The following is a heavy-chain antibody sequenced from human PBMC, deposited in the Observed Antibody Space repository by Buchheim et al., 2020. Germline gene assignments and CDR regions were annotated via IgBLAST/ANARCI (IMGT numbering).Heavy chain of an antibody. CDR2: ISYDGSNK. CDR3: ARTYSSGWEGAY. V-gene: IGHV3-30-3*01. D-gene: IGHD6-19*01. J-gene: IGHJ4*02. Sequence: QVQLVESGGGVVQPGRSLRLSCAASGFTFSSYAMHWVRQAPGKGLEWVAVISYDGSNKYYADSVKGRFTISRANSKNTLYLQMNSLRAEDTAVYYCARTYSSGWEGAYWGQGTL. CDR1: GFTFSSYA.